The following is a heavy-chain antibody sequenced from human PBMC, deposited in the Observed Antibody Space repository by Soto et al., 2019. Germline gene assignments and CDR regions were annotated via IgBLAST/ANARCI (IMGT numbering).Heavy chain of an antibody. Sequence: QVQLVESGGGVVQPGRSLRLSCAASGFTFSSYGRHWVRQAPGKGLEWVAVISYDGSNKYYADSVKGRFTISRDNSKNTLYVQMNSLRAEDTAVYYCAKSGLVIDYWGQGTLVTVSS. J-gene: IGHJ4*02. CDR1: GFTFSSYG. CDR3: AKSGLVIDY. CDR2: ISYDGSNK. V-gene: IGHV3-30*18. D-gene: IGHD3-9*01.